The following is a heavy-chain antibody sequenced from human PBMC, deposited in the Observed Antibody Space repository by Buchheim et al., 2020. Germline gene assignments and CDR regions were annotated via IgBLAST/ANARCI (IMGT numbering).Heavy chain of an antibody. D-gene: IGHD3-3*01. J-gene: IGHJ5*02. CDR3: AKDAKLDTIFGVVGMRENWFDP. Sequence: EVQLLESGGGLVQPGGSLRLSCAASGFTFSSYAMSWVRQAPGKGLEWVSAISGSGGSTYYADSVKGRFTISRDNSKNTLDLQMNGLRAEDTAVYYCAKDAKLDTIFGVVGMRENWFDPWGQGTL. V-gene: IGHV3-23*01. CDR2: ISGSGGST. CDR1: GFTFSSYA.